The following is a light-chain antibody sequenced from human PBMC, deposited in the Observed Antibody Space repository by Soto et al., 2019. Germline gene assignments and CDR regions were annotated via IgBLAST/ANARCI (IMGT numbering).Light chain of an antibody. CDR3: QHYYSYPHT. V-gene: IGKV1-8*01. J-gene: IGKJ2*01. CDR2: AAS. CDR1: QDISNY. Sequence: AIRMTQSPSSFSASPGDRVTITRRASQDISNYLAWYQQKPGKAPKLLIYAASSLQSGVPSRFSASGSGTDFTLTISYLQSEDFATYYCQHYYSYPHTFGQGTKLEIK.